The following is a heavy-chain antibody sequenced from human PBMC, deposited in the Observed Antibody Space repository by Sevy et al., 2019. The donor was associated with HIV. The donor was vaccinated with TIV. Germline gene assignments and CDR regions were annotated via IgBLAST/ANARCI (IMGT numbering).Heavy chain of an antibody. D-gene: IGHD2-2*01. V-gene: IGHV4-30-4*01. CDR3: ARYCTRTSPHNWFDP. J-gene: IGHJ5*02. Sequence: SETLSLTCSVSGGSISSGDYYWTWMRQSPGKGLELIGYIYYSGITYYNPSLKSRVIISIDTVKNQFSLKLSSVTAADTAVYYCARYCTRTSPHNWFDPWGQGTLVTVSS. CDR2: IYYSGIT. CDR1: GGSISSGDYY.